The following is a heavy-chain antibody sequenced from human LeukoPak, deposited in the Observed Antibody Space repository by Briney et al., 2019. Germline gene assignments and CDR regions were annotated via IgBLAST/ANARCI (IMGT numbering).Heavy chain of an antibody. CDR2: IYYSGST. J-gene: IGHJ5*02. CDR1: GGSISSGDYY. Sequence: SETLSLTRTVSGGSISSGDYYWSWIRQPPGKGLEWIGYIYYSGSTYYNPSLKSRVTISVDTSKNQFSLKLSSVTAADTAVYYCAREALMVRGVNWFDPWGQGTLVTVSS. D-gene: IGHD3-10*01. V-gene: IGHV4-30-4*01. CDR3: AREALMVRGVNWFDP.